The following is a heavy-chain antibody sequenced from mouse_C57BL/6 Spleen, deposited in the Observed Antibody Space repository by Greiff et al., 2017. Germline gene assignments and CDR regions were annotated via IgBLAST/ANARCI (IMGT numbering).Heavy chain of an antibody. J-gene: IGHJ4*01. CDR1: GFTFSNYW. D-gene: IGHD2-3*01. Sequence: EVQLVESGGGLAQPGGSMKLSCVASGFTFSNYWMNWVRQSPEKGLEWVAQIRLKSDNYATHYAESVKGRFTISRDNSKSSVYLQMNNLRAEDTAIYYCTQGGYYDVYAMDYWGQGTSVTVSS. CDR2: IRLKSDNYAT. V-gene: IGHV6-3*01. CDR3: TQGGYYDVYAMDY.